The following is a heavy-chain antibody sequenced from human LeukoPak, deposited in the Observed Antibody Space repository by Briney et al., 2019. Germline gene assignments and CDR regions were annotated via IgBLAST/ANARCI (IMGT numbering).Heavy chain of an antibody. Sequence: PSETLSLTCTVSGGSISSSSYYWGWIRQPPGKGLEWIGSIYYSGSTYYNPSLKSRVTISVDTSKNQFSLKLSSVTAADTAVYYCARHLLLAGAFDIWGQGTMVTVSS. CDR3: ARHLLLAGAFDI. CDR1: GGSISSSSYY. V-gene: IGHV4-39*01. D-gene: IGHD3-22*01. CDR2: IYYSGST. J-gene: IGHJ3*02.